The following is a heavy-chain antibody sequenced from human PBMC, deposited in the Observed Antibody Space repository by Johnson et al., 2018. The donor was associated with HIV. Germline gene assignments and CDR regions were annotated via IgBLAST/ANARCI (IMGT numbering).Heavy chain of an antibody. CDR3: ARDITPHKEGDAFDI. CDR2: ISWNSGSI. Sequence: VQLVESGGGLVQPGRSLRLSCAASGFTFDDYAMHWVRQAPGKGLEWVSGISWNSGSIGYADSVKGRFTISRDNAKNSLYLQMNSLRAEDTAVYYCARDITPHKEGDAFDIWGQGTMVTVSS. J-gene: IGHJ3*02. CDR1: GFTFDDYA. V-gene: IGHV3-9*01.